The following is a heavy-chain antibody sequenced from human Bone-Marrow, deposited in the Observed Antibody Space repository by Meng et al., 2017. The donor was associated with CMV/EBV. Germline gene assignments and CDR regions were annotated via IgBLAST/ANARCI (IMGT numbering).Heavy chain of an antibody. J-gene: IGHJ4*02. V-gene: IGHV3-33*06. CDR1: GFTFSSYG. CDR2: IWYDGSNK. D-gene: IGHD2-2*01. Sequence: GGSLRLSCAASGFTFSSYGMHWVRQAPGKGLEWVAVIWYDGSNKYYADSVKGRFTISRDNSKNTLYLQMNSLRAEDTAVYYCAKDRGGYCSSTSCYWYFDYWGQGTLVTVSS. CDR3: AKDRGGYCSSTSCYWYFDY.